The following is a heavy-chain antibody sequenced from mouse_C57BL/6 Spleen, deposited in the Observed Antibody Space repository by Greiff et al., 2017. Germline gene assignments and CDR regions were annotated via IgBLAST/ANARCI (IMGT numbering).Heavy chain of an antibody. CDR1: GFNIKDDY. CDR2: LDPENGDT. J-gene: IGHJ4*01. V-gene: IGHV14-4*01. D-gene: IGHD1-1*01. Sequence: VQLQQSGAELVRPGASVKLSCTASGFNIKDDYMHWVKQRPEQGLEWIGWLDPENGDTEYASKFQGKATITADTSSNTAYLQLSSLTSEDTAVYYCTYYYGDAMDYWGQGTSVTVSS. CDR3: TYYYGDAMDY.